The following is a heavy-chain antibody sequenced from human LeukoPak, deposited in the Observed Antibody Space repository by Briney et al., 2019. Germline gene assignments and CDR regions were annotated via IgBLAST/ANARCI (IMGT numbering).Heavy chain of an antibody. CDR3: ARIKARRFLEWLSRYNWFDP. CDR2: ISAYNGNT. Sequence: ASVKVSCKASGYTFTSYGISWVRQAPGQGLEWMGWISAYNGNTNYAQKLQGRVTMTTDTSTSTAYMELRSLRSDDTAVYYCARIKARRFLEWLSRYNWFDPWGQGTLVTVSS. CDR1: GYTFTSYG. V-gene: IGHV1-18*01. J-gene: IGHJ5*02. D-gene: IGHD3-3*01.